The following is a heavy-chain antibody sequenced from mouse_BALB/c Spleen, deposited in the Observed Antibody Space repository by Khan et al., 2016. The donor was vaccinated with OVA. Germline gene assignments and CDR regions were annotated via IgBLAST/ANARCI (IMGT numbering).Heavy chain of an antibody. CDR3: ARQPYYHYNIMDY. CDR1: GFSLTNYG. Sequence: VQLKQSGPGLVAPSQSLSITCTISGFSLTNYGVHWVRQPPGKGLEWLVVIWSDGSTTYNSDLKSRLNISKDNSKSQVFLKMNSLQTDYTAMYYCARQPYYHYNIMDYWGQGTSVTVSS. J-gene: IGHJ4*01. CDR2: IWSDGST. D-gene: IGHD2-10*01. V-gene: IGHV2-6-1*01.